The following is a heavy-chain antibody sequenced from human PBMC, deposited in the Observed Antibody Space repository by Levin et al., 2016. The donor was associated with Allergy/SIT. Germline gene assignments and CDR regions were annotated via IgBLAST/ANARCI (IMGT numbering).Heavy chain of an antibody. D-gene: IGHD2-15*01. CDR3: ASTYCSGGSCYLDY. CDR2: ISSSSSYI. J-gene: IGHJ4*02. Sequence: VRQAPGKGLEWVSSISSSSSYIYYADSVKGRFTISRDNAKNSLYLQMNSLRAEDTAVYYCASTYCSGGSCYLDYWGQGTLVTVSS. V-gene: IGHV3-21*01.